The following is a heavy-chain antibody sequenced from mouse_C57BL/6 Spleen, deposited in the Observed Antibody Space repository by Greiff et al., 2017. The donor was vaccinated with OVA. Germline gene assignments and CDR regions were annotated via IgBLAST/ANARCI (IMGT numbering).Heavy chain of an antibody. D-gene: IGHD1-1*01. V-gene: IGHV5-9-1*02. CDR3: TRAYYGSTFYAMDY. Sequence: DVQLVESGAGLVKPGGSLKLSCAASGFTFSSYAMSWVRQTPEKRLEWVAYISRGGDYIYYADTVKGRFTISRDNARNTLYLQMSRLKSKDTAMYYCTRAYYGSTFYAMDYWGQGTSVTVSS. CDR2: ISRGGDYI. CDR1: GFTFSSYA. J-gene: IGHJ4*01.